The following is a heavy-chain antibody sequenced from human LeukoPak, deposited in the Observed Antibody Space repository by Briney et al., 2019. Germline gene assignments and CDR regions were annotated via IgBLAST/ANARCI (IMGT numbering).Heavy chain of an antibody. CDR1: GYTFTSYG. CDR3: ARDLPYCSSTSCYFDY. V-gene: IGHV1-18*01. D-gene: IGHD2-2*01. CDR2: ISAYNGNT. J-gene: IGHJ4*03. Sequence: ASVKVSCKASGYTFTSYGISWVRQAPGQGLEWMGWISAYNGNTNYAQKLQGRVTVTTDASTSTAYMELRSLRSDDTAVYYCARDLPYCSSTSCYFDYWGQGTLVTVSS.